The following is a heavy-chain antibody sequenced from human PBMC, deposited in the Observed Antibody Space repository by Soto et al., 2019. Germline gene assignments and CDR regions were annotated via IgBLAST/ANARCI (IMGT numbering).Heavy chain of an antibody. Sequence: GASVKVSCKASGDTFTTYDINWVRQATGHGLEWMGWINPNSGNIGYAQRFQGRVTMTRDTAIRTAYMEVSSLRSDDTAVYYCAGGRASGSYYLLDYWGQGXLVTVYS. CDR1: GDTFTTYD. D-gene: IGHD3-10*01. CDR2: INPNSGNI. J-gene: IGHJ4*02. V-gene: IGHV1-8*01. CDR3: AGGRASGSYYLLDY.